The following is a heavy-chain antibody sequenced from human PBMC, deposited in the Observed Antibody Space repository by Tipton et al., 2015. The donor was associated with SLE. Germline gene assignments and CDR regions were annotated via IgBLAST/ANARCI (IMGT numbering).Heavy chain of an antibody. CDR1: GGSISNYY. CDR3: AREVGKGYYFDY. D-gene: IGHD1-26*01. CDR2: ISYSGST. Sequence: TLSLTCTVSGGSISNYYWSWIRQPPGKGLEWIGYISYSGSTNYNPSLKSRVTISLDTSKNQFSLKLSSVTAADTAVYYCAREVGKGYYFDYWGQGILVTVSS. J-gene: IGHJ4*02. V-gene: IGHV4-59*12.